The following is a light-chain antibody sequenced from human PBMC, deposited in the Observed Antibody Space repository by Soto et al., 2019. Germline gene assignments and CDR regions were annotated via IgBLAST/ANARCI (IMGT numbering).Light chain of an antibody. J-gene: IGKJ2*01. CDR2: AAS. Sequence: DIQMTQSPSSLSASVGDRVTITCRASQSITNYLNWYQQKPGKAPELLIFAASSLQSGVPSRFSGSGSGTHFTLTISTLQPEDFATYYCQQSYSTPLYTFGQGTKLEI. V-gene: IGKV1-39*01. CDR1: QSITNY. CDR3: QQSYSTPLYT.